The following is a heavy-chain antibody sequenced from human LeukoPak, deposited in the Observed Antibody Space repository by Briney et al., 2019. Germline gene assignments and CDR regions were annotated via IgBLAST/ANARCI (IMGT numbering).Heavy chain of an antibody. Sequence: GGSLRLSCAASGFTFSSYAMSWVRQAPGKGLEWVSGISGSGDNTYYADSVKGRFTISRDNSKNTLYVQVNSLGTEDTAAYYRAKGSYYDSSGSFYFDYGAREPWSPSPQ. CDR3: AKGSYYDSSGSFYFDY. D-gene: IGHD3-22*01. CDR2: ISGSGDNT. V-gene: IGHV3-23*01. J-gene: IGHJ4*02. CDR1: GFTFSSYA.